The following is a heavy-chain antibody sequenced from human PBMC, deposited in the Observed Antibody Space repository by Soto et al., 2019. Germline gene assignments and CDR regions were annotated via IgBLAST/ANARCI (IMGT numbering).Heavy chain of an antibody. D-gene: IGHD3-3*01. Sequence: GGSLRLSCAASGFTFSSYAMSWVRQAPGKGLEWVSAISGSGGSTYYADSVKGRFTISRDNSKNTLYLQMNSLRAEDTAVYYCAKDHEYYDFWSGYCFDYWGQGTLVTVSS. CDR1: GFTFSSYA. CDR2: ISGSGGST. J-gene: IGHJ4*02. CDR3: AKDHEYYDFWSGYCFDY. V-gene: IGHV3-23*01.